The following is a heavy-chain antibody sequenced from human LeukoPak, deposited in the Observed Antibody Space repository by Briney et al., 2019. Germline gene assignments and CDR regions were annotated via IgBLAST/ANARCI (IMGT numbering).Heavy chain of an antibody. CDR2: IYTSGSA. J-gene: IGHJ5*02. V-gene: IGHV4-61*02. D-gene: IGHD1-26*01. CDR1: GGSISSGSYY. Sequence: PSETLSLTCTVSGGSISSGSYYWSWIRQPAGKGLEWIGRIYTSGSANYNPSLKSRVTMSLDTSKNQFSLKLISVTAADTAVYYCARGQGATVPQVGKNWFDPWGQGTRVIVSS. CDR3: ARGQGATVPQVGKNWFDP.